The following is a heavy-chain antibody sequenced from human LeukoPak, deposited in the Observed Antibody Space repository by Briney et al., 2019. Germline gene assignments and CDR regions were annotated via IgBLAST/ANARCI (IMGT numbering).Heavy chain of an antibody. CDR2: INHSGST. CDR1: GGSFSGYY. J-gene: IGHJ4*02. Sequence: PSETLSLTCAVYGGSFSGYYWSWIRQPPGKGLEWIGEINHSGSTNYNPSLKSRVTTSVDTSKNQFSLKLSSVTAADTAVYYCAGGTTSRSFDYWGQGTLVTVSS. V-gene: IGHV4-34*01. CDR3: AGGTTSRSFDY. D-gene: IGHD1-1*01.